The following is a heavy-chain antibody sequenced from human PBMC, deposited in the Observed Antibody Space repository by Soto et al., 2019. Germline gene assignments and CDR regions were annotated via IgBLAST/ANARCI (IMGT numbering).Heavy chain of an antibody. V-gene: IGHV1-8*01. D-gene: IGHD3-10*01. CDR2: MNPNSGNT. CDR1: GYTFTSYD. Sequence: GASVKVSCKASGYTFTSYDINWVRQATGQGREWMGWMNPNSGNTGYAQKFQGRVTMTRNTSISTAYMELNSLRSEDTAVYYCARGHGESNQGHYYYYGMDVWGQGTTVTVSS. CDR3: ARGHGESNQGHYYYYGMDV. J-gene: IGHJ6*02.